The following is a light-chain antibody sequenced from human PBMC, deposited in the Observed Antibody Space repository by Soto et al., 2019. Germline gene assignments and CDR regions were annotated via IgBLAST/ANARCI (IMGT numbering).Light chain of an antibody. J-gene: IGKJ1*01. Sequence: DIQMTQSPSSLSASVGDRVTITCRASQTISTWLAWFQQKPGQAPNLLIYDASTLESGVPSRFSGSGSGTEFTLTISSLQPDDFATYYCQQYNSYSRTFGQGTKVDIK. CDR1: QTISTW. CDR2: DAS. CDR3: QQYNSYSRT. V-gene: IGKV1-5*01.